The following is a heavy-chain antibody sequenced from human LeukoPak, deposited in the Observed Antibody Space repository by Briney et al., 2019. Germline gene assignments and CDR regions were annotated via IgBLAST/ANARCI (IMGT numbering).Heavy chain of an antibody. CDR3: ARDSPDY. V-gene: IGHV3-20*04. Sequence: PGGSLRLSCAASGFTFSSYAMNWVRQAPGKGLEWVSGINGNGDSAGYAVSVKGRFTISRDNAKNALYLQMNSLRAEDTAVYYCARDSPDYWGQGTLVTVSS. CDR2: INGNGDSA. CDR1: GFTFSSYA. J-gene: IGHJ4*02.